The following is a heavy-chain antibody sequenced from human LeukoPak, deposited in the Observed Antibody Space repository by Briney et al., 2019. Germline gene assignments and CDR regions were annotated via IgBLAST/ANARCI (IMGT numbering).Heavy chain of an antibody. CDR2: IKQDGSEK. D-gene: IGHD6-13*01. CDR1: GFTFSSYW. CDR3: ARDGPLIAAAGTLDY. Sequence: GGSLRLSCAASGFTFSSYWMSWVRQAPGKGLEWVANIKQDGSEKYYVDSVKGRFTISRDNAKSSLYLQMNSLRAEDTAVYYCARDGPLIAAAGTLDYWGQGTLVTVSS. V-gene: IGHV3-7*01. J-gene: IGHJ4*02.